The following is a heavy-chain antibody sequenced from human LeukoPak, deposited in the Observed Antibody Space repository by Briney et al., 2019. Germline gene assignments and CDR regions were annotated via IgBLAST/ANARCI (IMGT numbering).Heavy chain of an antibody. CDR1: GGSISSSSYY. Sequence: SETLSLTCTVSGGSISSSSYYWGWIRQPPGKGLEWIGSIYYSGSTYYNPSLKSRVTISVDTSKNQFSLKLSSVTAADTAVYYCARDAKQQLVPRHFDYWGQGTLVTVSS. J-gene: IGHJ4*02. CDR2: IYYSGST. V-gene: IGHV4-39*07. D-gene: IGHD6-13*01. CDR3: ARDAKQQLVPRHFDY.